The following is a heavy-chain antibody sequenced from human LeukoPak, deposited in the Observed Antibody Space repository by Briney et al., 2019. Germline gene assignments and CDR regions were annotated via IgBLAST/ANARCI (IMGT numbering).Heavy chain of an antibody. J-gene: IGHJ6*04. CDR2: INPNSGGT. Sequence: ASVKVSCKASGYTFTGYYMHWVRQAPGQGLEWMGWINPNSGGTNYAQKFQGRVTMTRDTSISTAYMELSRLRSDDTAVYYCARVGVRDTIYCSSTSCLDVWGKGTTVTVSS. D-gene: IGHD2-2*01. CDR3: ARVGVRDTIYCSSTSCLDV. CDR1: GYTFTGYY. V-gene: IGHV1-2*02.